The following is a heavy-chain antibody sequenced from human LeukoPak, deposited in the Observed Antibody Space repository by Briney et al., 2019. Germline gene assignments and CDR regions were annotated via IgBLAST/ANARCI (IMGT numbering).Heavy chain of an antibody. J-gene: IGHJ5*02. CDR3: ARVNYYDTSAQSRCWFDP. V-gene: IGHV5-51*01. D-gene: IGHD3-22*01. CDR1: GYSFITYW. Sequence: GESLKISCKGSGYSFITYWIAWVRQMPGKGLEWMGIIYPGDSDTRYNPSFQGQVTISADKSITTAYLQLSSLKASDTAMYYCARVNYYDTSAQSRCWFDPWGQGTQVIVSP. CDR2: IYPGDSDT.